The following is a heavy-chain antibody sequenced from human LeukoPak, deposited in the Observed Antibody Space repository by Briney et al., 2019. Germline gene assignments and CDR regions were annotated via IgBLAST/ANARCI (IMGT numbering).Heavy chain of an antibody. V-gene: IGHV4-39*07. D-gene: IGHD2-15*01. CDR3: ARETDSGVVVAATVYHNWFDP. CDR1: GGSISSSSYY. CDR2: IYYSGST. Sequence: SETLSLTCTVSGGSISSSSYYWGWIRQPPGKGLEWIGSIYYSGSTYYNPSLKSRVTISVDTSKNQFSLKLSSVTAADTAVYYCARETDSGVVVAATVYHNWFDPWGQGTLVTVSS. J-gene: IGHJ5*02.